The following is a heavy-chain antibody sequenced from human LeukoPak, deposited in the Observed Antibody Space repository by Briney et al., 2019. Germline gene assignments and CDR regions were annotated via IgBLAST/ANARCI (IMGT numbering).Heavy chain of an antibody. Sequence: PSETLSLTCAVSGGSISSSNWWSWVRPPPGKGLEWIGEIYHSGSTNYNPSLKSRVTISVDTSKNQFSLTLSSVTAADTAVYYCARGQKYRNGYTVTELGSGYFDYWGQGTLVTVSS. CDR3: ARGQKYRNGYTVTELGSGYFDY. CDR1: GGSISSSNW. CDR2: IYHSGST. J-gene: IGHJ4*01. D-gene: IGHD5-18*01. V-gene: IGHV4-4*02.